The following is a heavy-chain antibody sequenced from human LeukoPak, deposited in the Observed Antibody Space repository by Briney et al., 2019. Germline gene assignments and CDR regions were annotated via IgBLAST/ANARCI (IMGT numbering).Heavy chain of an antibody. D-gene: IGHD6-6*01. CDR1: GYTFTTYW. CDR2: IYPGDSDP. J-gene: IGHJ4*02. CDR3: VILSFHSSSSLDY. V-gene: IGHV5-51*01. Sequence: GESLKISCKGSGYTFTTYWIAWVRQMPGKGLEWMGIIYPGDSDPRYSPSFQGQVTISADKSISTAYLQWSSLEASDSAMYYCVILSFHSSSSLDYWGQGILVTVSS.